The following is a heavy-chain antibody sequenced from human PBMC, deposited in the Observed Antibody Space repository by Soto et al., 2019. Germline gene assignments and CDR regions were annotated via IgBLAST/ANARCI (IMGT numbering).Heavy chain of an antibody. D-gene: IGHD3-10*01. V-gene: IGHV4-31*03. J-gene: IGHJ6*02. CDR3: ARDFRASMVRGVIYYYGMDV. CDR2: IYYSGST. Sequence: SETLSLTCTVSGGSISSGGYYWSWIRQHPGKGLEWIGYIYYSGSTYYNPSLKSRVTISVDTSKNQFSLKLSSVTAADTAVYYCARDFRASMVRGVIYYYGMDVWGQGTTVTVSS. CDR1: GGSISSGGYY.